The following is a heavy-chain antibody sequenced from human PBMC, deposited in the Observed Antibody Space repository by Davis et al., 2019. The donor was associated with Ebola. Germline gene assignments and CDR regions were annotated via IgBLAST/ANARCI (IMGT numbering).Heavy chain of an antibody. D-gene: IGHD3-9*01. V-gene: IGHV3-11*04. CDR3: ARGGPFDWLFERGFDY. CDR2: IGTRDTTI. Sequence: GESLKISCAASGFTFSDYYMTWIRQPPGKGLEWVSYIGTRDTTIFYADSVKGRFTISRDNAKNSLYLQMNSLRAEDTAVYYCARGGPFDWLFERGFDYWGQGTLVTVSS. J-gene: IGHJ4*02. CDR1: GFTFSDYY.